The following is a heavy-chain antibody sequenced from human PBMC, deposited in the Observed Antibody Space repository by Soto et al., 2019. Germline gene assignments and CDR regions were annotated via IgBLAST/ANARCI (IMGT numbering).Heavy chain of an antibody. V-gene: IGHV4-59*01. D-gene: IGHD3-22*01. CDR2: IYYSGST. Sequence: SETLSLTCTVSGGSISSYYWSWIRQPPGKGLEWIGYIYYSGSTNYNPSLKSRVTISVDTSKNQFSLKLSSVTAAHTAVYYCARVGGYYDSSDPDLPPRRASDFDYWGQGTLVTVSS. CDR1: GGSISSYY. J-gene: IGHJ4*02. CDR3: ARVGGYYDSSDPDLPPRRASDFDY.